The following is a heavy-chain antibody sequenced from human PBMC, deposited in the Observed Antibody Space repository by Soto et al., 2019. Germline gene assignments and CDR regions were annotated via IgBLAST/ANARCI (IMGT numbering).Heavy chain of an antibody. V-gene: IGHV4-59*12. CDR1: GGSISTYY. CDR2: IYYDGST. Sequence: PSETLSLTCTVSGGSISTYYWSWIRQPPGKGLEWIGYIYYDGSTSYNPSLRSRVTISVDTSKNQFSLKLSSVTAADTAVYYCATSVYPWGQETLVTVSS. CDR3: ATSVYP. J-gene: IGHJ5*02.